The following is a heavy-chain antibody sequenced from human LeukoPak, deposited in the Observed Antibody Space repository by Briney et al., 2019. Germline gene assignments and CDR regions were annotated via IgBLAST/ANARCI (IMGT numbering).Heavy chain of an antibody. CDR3: ARRTAWDQWGEGYFDY. V-gene: IGHV4-38-2*02. CDR1: GYSISSGYY. CDR2: IYHSGST. Sequence: SETLSLTCTVSGYSISSGYYWGWIRQPPGKGLEWIGSIYHSGSTYYNPSLKSRVTISVDTSKNQFSLKLSSVTAADTAVYYCARRTAWDQWGEGYFDYWGQGTLVTVSS. J-gene: IGHJ4*02. D-gene: IGHD1-26*01.